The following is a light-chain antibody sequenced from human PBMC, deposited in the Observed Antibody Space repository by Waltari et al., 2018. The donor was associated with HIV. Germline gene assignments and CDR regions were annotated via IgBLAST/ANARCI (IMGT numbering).Light chain of an antibody. J-gene: IGLJ2*01. CDR1: RPRSYY. CDR2: GKN. Sequence: SSELTQDPAVSVALGQTVRITCQGDRPRSYYASWKQQKPGQAPVGVIYGKNNRPSGIPDRFSGSSSGNTTSLTITGAQAEDEADYYCNSRDSSGNHLVFGGGTKLTVL. CDR3: NSRDSSGNHLV. V-gene: IGLV3-19*01.